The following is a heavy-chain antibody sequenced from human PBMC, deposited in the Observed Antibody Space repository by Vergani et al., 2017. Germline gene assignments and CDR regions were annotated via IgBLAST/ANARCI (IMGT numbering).Heavy chain of an antibody. J-gene: IGHJ3*01. CDR3: ASGGHGSENGGALQL. V-gene: IGHV5-51*01. D-gene: IGHD3-10*01. CDR1: GYIFSNFR. CDR2: IYSGDSEV. Sequence: EKQLVQSGSETQKPGESLTISCQAFGYIFSNFRIVWVRQWHGRGLEWMGIIYSGDSEVKSNLTFRGQVIFSVDTSVNTAYLQWRSLQASDTATYFCASGGHGSENGGALQLWGQGTNITVSS.